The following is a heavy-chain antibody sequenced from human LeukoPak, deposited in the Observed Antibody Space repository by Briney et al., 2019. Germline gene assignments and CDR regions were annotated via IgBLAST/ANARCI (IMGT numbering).Heavy chain of an antibody. CDR2: IYYRGST. CDR3: ARADYDTSAYYYTFDY. D-gene: IGHD3-22*01. V-gene: IGHV4-59*01. CDR1: GGSINGYY. Sequence: SETLSLTCTVSGGSINGYYWSWIRQPPEKGLEWIGYIYYRGSTNYNPSLKSRVTVSADTSKNQFSLKLNSVTAADTAVYYCARADYDTSAYYYTFDYWGQGTLVTVSS. J-gene: IGHJ4*02.